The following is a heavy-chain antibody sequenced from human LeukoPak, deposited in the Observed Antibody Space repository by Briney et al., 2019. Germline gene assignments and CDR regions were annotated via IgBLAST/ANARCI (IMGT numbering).Heavy chain of an antibody. J-gene: IGHJ3*02. CDR3: AKDRGVWAFDI. CDR1: GITLSSYD. D-gene: IGHD3-10*01. CDR2: ISYDGSNK. V-gene: IGHV3-30-3*01. Sequence: GRSLRLSCAASGITLSSYDMHWVRQAPGKALEWVTVISYDGSNKDYADSVKGRFTISRDNSKNTLDLQMNSLRAEDTAVYYCAKDRGVWAFDIWGQGTMVTVSS.